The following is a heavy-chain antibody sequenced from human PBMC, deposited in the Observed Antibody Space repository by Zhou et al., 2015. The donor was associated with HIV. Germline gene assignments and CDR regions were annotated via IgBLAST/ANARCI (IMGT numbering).Heavy chain of an antibody. CDR1: GGYFGDNS. CDR2: IIPLYNTP. D-gene: IGHD1-26*01. J-gene: IGHJ4*02. V-gene: IGHV1-69*01. Sequence: QMQLVQSGAEVKEPGSSVKVSCKASGGYFGDNSISWVRQAPGQGLEWMGGIIPLYNTPKYAQKFQDRVTITADEFTRTTHMELSSLRFEDTAVYYCTRGRWEVPDAYWGQGTLVTVSP. CDR3: TRGRWEVPDAY.